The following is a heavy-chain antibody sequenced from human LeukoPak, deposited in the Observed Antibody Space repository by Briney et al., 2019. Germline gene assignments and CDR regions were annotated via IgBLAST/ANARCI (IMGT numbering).Heavy chain of an antibody. Sequence: GASVKVSCKASGYIFTNFGISWVRQAPGQGLEWMGRIIPILGIANYAQKFQGRVTITADKSTSTAYMELSSLRSEDTAVYYCARPYSSGWAFDYWGQGTLVTVSS. CDR3: ARPYSSGWAFDY. CDR1: GYIFTNFG. V-gene: IGHV1-69*04. D-gene: IGHD6-19*01. J-gene: IGHJ4*02. CDR2: IIPILGIA.